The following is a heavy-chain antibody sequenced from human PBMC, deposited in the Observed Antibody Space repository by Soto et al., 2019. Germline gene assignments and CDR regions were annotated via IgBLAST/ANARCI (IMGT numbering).Heavy chain of an antibody. CDR3: AADGYSGYDFFDY. Sequence: SVKVSCKASGFTFTSSAVQWVRQARGQRLEWIGWIDVGSGNTNYAQKFQERVTITRDMSTSTAYMELSSLRSEDTAVYYCAADGYSGYDFFDYWGQGTLVTVSS. D-gene: IGHD5-12*01. CDR2: IDVGSGNT. J-gene: IGHJ4*02. V-gene: IGHV1-58*01. CDR1: GFTFTSSA.